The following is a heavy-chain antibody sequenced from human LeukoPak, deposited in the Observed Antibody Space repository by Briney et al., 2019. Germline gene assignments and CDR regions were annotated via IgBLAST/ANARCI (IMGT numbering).Heavy chain of an antibody. CDR3: ARRAAGLYYYYYYMDV. CDR1: GVSISSYH. D-gene: IGHD6-13*01. J-gene: IGHJ6*03. V-gene: IGHV4-59*01. CDR2: IYNSGST. Sequence: PSETLSLTCTVSGVSISSYHWTWIRQPPGEGLEWIGHIYNSGSTNYNPSLRGRVTISLDTSKNQVSLKLNSVTAADTAVYYCARRAAGLYYYYYYMDVWGKGTTVTVSS.